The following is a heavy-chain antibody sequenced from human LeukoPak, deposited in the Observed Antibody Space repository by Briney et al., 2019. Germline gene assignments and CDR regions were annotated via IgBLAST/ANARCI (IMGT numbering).Heavy chain of an antibody. CDR2: ISESGGST. CDR1: GFTFSSHA. J-gene: IGHJ4*02. CDR3: AKAGSGSYYLFDY. D-gene: IGHD3-10*01. Sequence: GGSLRLSCAASGFTFSSHAMSWARQAPGKGREGVSAISESGGSTHYADSVKGRYTISRDNSKNTLCLQMNSLRAEDTAVYYCAKAGSGSYYLFDYWGQGTLITVSS. V-gene: IGHV3-23*01.